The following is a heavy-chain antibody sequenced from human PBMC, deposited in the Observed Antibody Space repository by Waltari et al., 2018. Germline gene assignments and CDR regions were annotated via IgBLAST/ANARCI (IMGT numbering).Heavy chain of an antibody. CDR1: GGSFSGYY. CDR2: INHSGST. D-gene: IGHD1-26*01. CDR3: ARIRGSGEVDP. V-gene: IGHV4-34*01. Sequence: QVQLQQWGAGLLKPSETLSLTCAVYGGSFSGYYWSWIRQPPGKGLEWIGEINHSGSTNYNPSLKSRVTISVYTSKNQFSLKLSSVTAADTAVYYCARIRGSGEVDPWGQGTLVTVSS. J-gene: IGHJ5*02.